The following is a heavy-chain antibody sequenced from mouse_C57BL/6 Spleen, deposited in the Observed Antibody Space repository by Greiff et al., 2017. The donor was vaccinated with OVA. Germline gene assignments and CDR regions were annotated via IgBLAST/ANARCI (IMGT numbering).Heavy chain of an antibody. CDR2: INPYNGDT. V-gene: IGHV1-20*01. CDR3: ARYRDYGSSSWFAY. J-gene: IGHJ3*01. CDR1: GYSFTGYF. D-gene: IGHD1-1*01. Sequence: EVMLVESGPELVKPGDSVKISCKASGYSFTGYFMNWVMQSHGKSLEWIGRINPYNGDTFYNQKFKGKATLTVDKSSSTAHMELRSLTSEDSAVYYCARYRDYGSSSWFAYWGQGTLVTVSA.